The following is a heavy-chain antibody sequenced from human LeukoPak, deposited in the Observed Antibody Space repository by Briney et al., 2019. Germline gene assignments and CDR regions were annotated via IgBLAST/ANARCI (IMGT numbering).Heavy chain of an antibody. J-gene: IGHJ4*02. CDR1: GGSFSGYY. Sequence: SETLSLTCAVYGGSFSGYYWSWIRQPPGKGLEWIGEINHSGSTNYNPSLKSRVTISVDTSKNQFSLKLSSVTAADTAVYYCAETSSGHDPVTRGDYWGQGTLVTVSS. V-gene: IGHV4-34*01. D-gene: IGHD4-17*01. CDR2: INHSGST. CDR3: AETSSGHDPVTRGDY.